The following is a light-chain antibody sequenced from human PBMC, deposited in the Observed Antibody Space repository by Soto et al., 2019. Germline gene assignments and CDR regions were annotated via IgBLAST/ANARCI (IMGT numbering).Light chain of an antibody. CDR2: DVS. J-gene: IGLJ1*01. CDR1: SNDIGGYNF. V-gene: IGLV2-14*03. Sequence: QSALTQPASVSGSPGQSITISCTGTSNDIGGYNFVSWYQHHPGKAPRLLIFDVSDRPSGVSDRFSGSKSGNTASLTISGLQAEDEADYYCSSYISSSTPYVFGTRTKVTVL. CDR3: SSYISSSTPYV.